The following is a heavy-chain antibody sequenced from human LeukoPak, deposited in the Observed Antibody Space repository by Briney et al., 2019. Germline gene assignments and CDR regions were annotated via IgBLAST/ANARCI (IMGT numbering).Heavy chain of an antibody. D-gene: IGHD3-22*01. J-gene: IGHJ3*02. CDR1: GGTFSSYA. V-gene: IGHV1-69*04. CDR3: ARDRPYDSSGYLPLRNAFDI. CDR2: IIPILGIA. Sequence: SVKVSCKASGGTFSSYAISWVRQAPGQGLEWMGRIIPILGIANYAQKFQGRVPITADKSTSTAYMELSSLRSEDTAVYYCARDRPYDSSGYLPLRNAFDIWGRGTMVSVSS.